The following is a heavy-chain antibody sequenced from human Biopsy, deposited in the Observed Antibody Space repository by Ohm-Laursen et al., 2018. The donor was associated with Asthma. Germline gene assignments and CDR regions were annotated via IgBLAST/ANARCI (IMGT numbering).Heavy chain of an antibody. J-gene: IGHJ4*02. CDR3: ARGDSSNWSHYYFDY. Sequence: ASVKVSCKASGYTFTDYGIAWVRQAPGQGLEWMGWSSAYNGHTKYAQKFQDRVTMTTDKSANTAHMELRSLTSDDTAVYYCARGDSSNWSHYYFDYWGQGTLVTVSS. V-gene: IGHV1-18*04. CDR1: GYTFTDYG. D-gene: IGHD3-22*01. CDR2: SSAYNGHT.